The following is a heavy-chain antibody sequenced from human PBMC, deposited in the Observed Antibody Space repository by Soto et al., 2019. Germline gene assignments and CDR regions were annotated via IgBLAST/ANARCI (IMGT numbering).Heavy chain of an antibody. CDR3: TTGGRGRMNDY. V-gene: IGHV3-15*07. CDR1: GFTFSNAW. Sequence: EVHLVESGGGIVKPGGSLRLSCAGSGFTFSNAWMNWVRQAPGKGLEWVGRIKSKPDGGTTDYPAPVKGRFTISRDDSKDTAHLQINSLMTEDTAVYYCTTGGRGRMNDYWGQGTLVTVSS. D-gene: IGHD1-26*01. J-gene: IGHJ4*02. CDR2: IKSKPDGGTT.